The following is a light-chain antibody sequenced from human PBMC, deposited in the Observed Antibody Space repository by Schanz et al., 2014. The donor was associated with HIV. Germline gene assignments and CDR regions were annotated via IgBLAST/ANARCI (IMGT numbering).Light chain of an antibody. CDR2: GAS. CDR1: QSVGGSQ. CDR3: HHYGDSRGT. Sequence: EIVLTQSPGRLSLSPGERATLSCRASQSVGGSQLAWFQLKRGQPPRLLIYGASSRATGIPDRFSGSGSGTDFTLTISRLEPEDFAVYYCHHYGDSRGTFGGGTEVDI. J-gene: IGKJ4*02. V-gene: IGKV3-20*01.